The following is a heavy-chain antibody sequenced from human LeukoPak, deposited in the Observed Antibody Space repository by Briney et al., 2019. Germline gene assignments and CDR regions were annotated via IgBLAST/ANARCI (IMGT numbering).Heavy chain of an antibody. V-gene: IGHV1-2*02. CDR1: GYTFTGYY. J-gene: IGHJ4*02. CDR2: INPNSGGT. CDR3: ARDSDYDSSGYPSGY. Sequence: ASVKVSCKASGYTFTGYYMHWVRQAPGQGLEWMGWINPNSGGTNYAQKFQGRVTMTRDTSISTAYMELSRLRSDDTAVYYCARDSDYDSSGYPSGYWGQGTLVTVSS. D-gene: IGHD3-22*01.